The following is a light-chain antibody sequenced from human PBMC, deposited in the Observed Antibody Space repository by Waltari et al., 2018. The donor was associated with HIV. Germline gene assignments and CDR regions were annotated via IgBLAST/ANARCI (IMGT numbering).Light chain of an antibody. J-gene: IGKJ2*01. V-gene: IGKV3-15*01. CDR2: GAT. Sequence: EIVMTQSPATLSVSPGERATLSCRASQSVSSNLAWYQQKPGQAPRLLIYGATTRTTGIAPRFSGSGSETEFTLTINSLQSEDFAVYYWQQYNNWPPTFGQGTKLEIK. CDR3: QQYNNWPPT. CDR1: QSVSSN.